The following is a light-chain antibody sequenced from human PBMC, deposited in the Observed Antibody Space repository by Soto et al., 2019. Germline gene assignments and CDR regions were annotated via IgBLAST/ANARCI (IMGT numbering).Light chain of an antibody. CDR3: AAWDDSLYGRV. CDR1: RSNIGSNP. J-gene: IGLJ1*01. CDR2: SNN. V-gene: IGLV1-44*01. Sequence: QSVLTQPPSASGTPGQRVTISCSGSRSNIGSNPVNWYQQLPGTAHKLLIDSNNQRPTGVPDRFSGSRSGTSVSLAISGLQSEDEADYYCAAWDDSLYGRVFGTGTKLTVL.